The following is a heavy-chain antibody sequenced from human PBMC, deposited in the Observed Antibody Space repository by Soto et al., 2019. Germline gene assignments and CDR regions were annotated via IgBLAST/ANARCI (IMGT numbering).Heavy chain of an antibody. CDR1: GFTFSSYG. CDR2: ISYDGSNK. V-gene: IGHV3-30*18. CDR3: AKPNIAVAGTRYYYGMDV. J-gene: IGHJ6*02. Sequence: QVQLVESGGGVVQPGRSLRHSCAASGFTFSSYGMHWVRQAPGKGLEWVAVISYDGSNKYYADSVKGRFTISRDNSKNTLYLQMNSLRAEDTAVYYCAKPNIAVAGTRYYYGMDVWGQGTTVTVSS. D-gene: IGHD6-19*01.